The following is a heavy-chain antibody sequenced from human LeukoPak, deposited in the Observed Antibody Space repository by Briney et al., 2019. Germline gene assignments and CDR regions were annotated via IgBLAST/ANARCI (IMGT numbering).Heavy chain of an antibody. CDR1: GFTFSSYG. D-gene: IGHD3-10*01. V-gene: IGHV3-30*02. CDR3: SKVLWALVRAPDAVDI. Sequence: PGVSLTLSCAASGFTFSSYGLHWVRQAPAKGLAWVTFIRYDGSNKYYQDFVQDRFTISRDNSKKPLYLQMNSRKAGDTAVGFRSKVLWALVRAPDAVDICGQGRMVT. J-gene: IGHJ3*02. CDR2: IRYDGSNK.